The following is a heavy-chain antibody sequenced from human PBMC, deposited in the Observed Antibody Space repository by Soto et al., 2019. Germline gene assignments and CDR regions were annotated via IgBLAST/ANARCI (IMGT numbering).Heavy chain of an antibody. D-gene: IGHD3-16*01. Sequence: SETLSLTCAVSGGSISSSNWWSWVRQPPGKGLEWIGEIYHSGSTNYNPSLKSRVTISVDKSKNQFSLKLSSVAAADTAVYYCARSESNDYVWGSYDHSFDYWGQGTLVTVSS. CDR2: IYHSGST. V-gene: IGHV4-4*02. CDR1: GGSISSSNW. J-gene: IGHJ4*02. CDR3: ARSESNDYVWGSYDHSFDY.